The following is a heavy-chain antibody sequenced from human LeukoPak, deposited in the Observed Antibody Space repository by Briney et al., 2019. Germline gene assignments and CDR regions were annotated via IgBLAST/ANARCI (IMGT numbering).Heavy chain of an antibody. Sequence: PSQTLSLTCTVSGGSISSGGYYWSWIRQHPGKGLEWIGYIYYSGSTNYNPSLKSRVTMSVDTSKNQFSLKLSSVTAADTAVYYCAREGVGATPIDYWGQGTLVTVSS. V-gene: IGHV4-31*03. CDR1: GGSISSGGYY. J-gene: IGHJ4*02. D-gene: IGHD1-26*01. CDR3: AREGVGATPIDY. CDR2: IYYSGST.